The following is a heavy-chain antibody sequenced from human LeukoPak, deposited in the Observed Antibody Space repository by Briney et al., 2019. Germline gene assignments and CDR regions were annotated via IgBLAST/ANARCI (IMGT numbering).Heavy chain of an antibody. CDR2: INHSGST. V-gene: IGHV4-34*01. Sequence: SETLSLTCAVYGGSFSGYYWSWIRQPPGKGPEWIGEINHSGSTNYNPSLKSRVTISVDTSKNQFSLKLSSVTAADTAVYYCARSDERDDAFDIWGQGTMVTVSS. CDR3: ARSDERDDAFDI. J-gene: IGHJ3*02. CDR1: GGSFSGYY. D-gene: IGHD1-1*01.